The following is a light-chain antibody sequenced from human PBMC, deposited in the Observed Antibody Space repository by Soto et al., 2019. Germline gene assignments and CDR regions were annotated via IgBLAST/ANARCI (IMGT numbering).Light chain of an antibody. CDR3: QQSYSTPRT. CDR1: QSISSY. J-gene: IGKJ1*01. V-gene: IGKV1-39*01. Sequence: DIQVTQSPSSLSASVGDRFTITCRASQSISSYLNWYQQKPGKAPKLLIYAASSLQSGVPSRSSGSGSGTDFTLTISSLQPEDFATYYCQQSYSTPRTFGQGTKVDIK. CDR2: AAS.